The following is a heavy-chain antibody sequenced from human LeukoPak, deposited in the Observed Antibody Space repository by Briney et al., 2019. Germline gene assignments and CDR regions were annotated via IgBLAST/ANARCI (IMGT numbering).Heavy chain of an antibody. J-gene: IGHJ3*02. Sequence: GGSLRLSCAASGFTFSSYSMNWVRQAPGKGLEWVSSISSSSYIYYADSVKGRFTISRDNAKNSLYLQMNSLRAEDTAVYYCARTLRFLEWLFHDAFDIWGQGTMVTVSS. CDR3: ARTLRFLEWLFHDAFDI. CDR1: GFTFSSYS. D-gene: IGHD3-3*01. CDR2: ISSSSYI. V-gene: IGHV3-21*01.